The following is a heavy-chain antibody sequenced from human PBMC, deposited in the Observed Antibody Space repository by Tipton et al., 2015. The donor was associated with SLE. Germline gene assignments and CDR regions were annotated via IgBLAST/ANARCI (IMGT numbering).Heavy chain of an antibody. J-gene: IGHJ2*01. V-gene: IGHV3-23*03. CDR3: AKHWYFDL. Sequence: SLRLSCAASGFTFSSYAMSWVRQAPGKGLEWVSVIYSGGSSTYYADSVKGRFTISRDNSKSTLYLQMNSLRAEDTAVYYCAKHWYFDLWGRGTLVTVSS. CDR2: IYSGGSST. CDR1: GFTFSSYA.